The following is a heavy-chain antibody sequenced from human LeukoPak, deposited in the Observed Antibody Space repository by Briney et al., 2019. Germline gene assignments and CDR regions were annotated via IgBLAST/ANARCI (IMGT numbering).Heavy chain of an antibody. CDR2: ISGSGGST. D-gene: IGHD2-15*01. Sequence: GGSLRLSCAASGFTFSSYAMSWVRQAPGKGLEWVSAISGSGGSTYYADSVKGRFTISRDNSKNTLYLQMNSLRAVDTAVYYCARVKGVAAQYYFDYWGQGTLVTVSS. V-gene: IGHV3-23*01. CDR1: GFTFSSYA. J-gene: IGHJ4*02. CDR3: ARVKGVAAQYYFDY.